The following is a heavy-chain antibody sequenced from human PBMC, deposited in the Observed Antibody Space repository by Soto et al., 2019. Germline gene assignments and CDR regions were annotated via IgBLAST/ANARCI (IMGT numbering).Heavy chain of an antibody. D-gene: IGHD4-17*01. V-gene: IGHV3-48*02. J-gene: IGHJ6*02. CDR3: ARDLATVSYYYYYGMDV. CDR1: GFTFSSYA. CDR2: ISSSSSSI. Sequence: GGSLRLSCSASGFTFSSYAMHWVRQAPGKGLEWVSYISSSSSSIYYADSVKGRFTISRDNAKNSLYLQMNSLRDEDTAVYYCARDLATVSYYYYYGMDVWGQGTTVTVSS.